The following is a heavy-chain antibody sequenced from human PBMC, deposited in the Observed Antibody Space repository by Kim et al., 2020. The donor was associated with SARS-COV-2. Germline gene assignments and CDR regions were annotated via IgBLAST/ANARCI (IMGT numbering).Heavy chain of an antibody. Sequence: GGSLRLSCAASGFTFSSYAMSWVRQAPGKGLEWVSAISGSGGSTYYADSVKGRFTISRDNSKNTLYLQMNSLRAEDTAVYYCAKDQDWFGDLLRYDYWGQGTLVTVSS. D-gene: IGHD3-10*01. CDR1: GFTFSSYA. CDR2: ISGSGGST. J-gene: IGHJ4*02. V-gene: IGHV3-23*01. CDR3: AKDQDWFGDLLRYDY.